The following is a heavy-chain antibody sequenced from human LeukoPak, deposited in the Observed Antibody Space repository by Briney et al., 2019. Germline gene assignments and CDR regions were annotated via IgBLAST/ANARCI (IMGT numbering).Heavy chain of an antibody. Sequence: SETLSLTCTVSGGSISSYYWSWIRQAPGKGLEWIGYIYYSGSTNYNPSLKGRVTISVDTSKNQFSLKLSSVTAADTAVYYCARDGSNARLDYWGQGTLVTVSS. V-gene: IGHV4-59*01. CDR3: ARDGSNARLDY. CDR2: IYYSGST. D-gene: IGHD1-1*01. J-gene: IGHJ4*02. CDR1: GGSISSYY.